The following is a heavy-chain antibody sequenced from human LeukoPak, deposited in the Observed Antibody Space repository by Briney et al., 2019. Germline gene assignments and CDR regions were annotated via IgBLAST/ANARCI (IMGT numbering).Heavy chain of an antibody. D-gene: IGHD2-2*01. CDR1: GFTFSNYA. V-gene: IGHV3-23*01. CDR3: AKNKGVPAALPFDP. Sequence: GGSLRLSCAASGFTFSNYAMSWVRQAPGKGLEWVSTISGSGVSTYYADSVTGRFTISRDNSENTLYLQMNSLRAEDTAVYYCAKNKGVPAALPFDPWGQGTLSPSPQ. J-gene: IGHJ5*02. CDR2: ISGSGVST.